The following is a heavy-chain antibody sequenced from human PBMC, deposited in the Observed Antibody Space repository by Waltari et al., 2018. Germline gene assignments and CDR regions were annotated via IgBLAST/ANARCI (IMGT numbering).Heavy chain of an antibody. V-gene: IGHV4-39*07. D-gene: IGHD7-27*01. CDR1: GGSISSSSYY. CDR2: IYYSGST. Sequence: QLQLQESGPGVVKPSETLSLTCTVSGGSISSSSYYWGLIRQPPGKGLEWIGSIYYSGSTYYNPSLKSRVTISVDTSKNQFSLKLSSVTAADTAVYYCATLGMILGSFDYWGQGTLVTVSS. CDR3: ATLGMILGSFDY. J-gene: IGHJ4*02.